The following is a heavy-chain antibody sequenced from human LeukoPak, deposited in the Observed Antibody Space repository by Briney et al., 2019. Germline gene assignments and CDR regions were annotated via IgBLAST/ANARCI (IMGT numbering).Heavy chain of an antibody. CDR2: IKQDGGEK. V-gene: IGHV3-7*01. CDR3: ARDRGFGQADV. CDR1: GFTFSGYW. J-gene: IGHJ6*04. Sequence: PGGSLTLSYAASGFTFSGYWMSWLRQAPGKGLEWVANIKQDGGEKYYVDSVKGRFTISRDNAKNSLYLQMNSLRAEDTAVYYCARDRGFGQADVRGKGTTVTVSS. D-gene: IGHD3-10*01.